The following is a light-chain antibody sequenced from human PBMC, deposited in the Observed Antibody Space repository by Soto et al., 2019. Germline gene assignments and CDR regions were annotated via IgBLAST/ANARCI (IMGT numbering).Light chain of an antibody. Sequence: ETVMTQSPATLSVSPGERATLSFRASQSVNSNLAWYQQKLGQAPRVLIYGASTRATGIPDRFSGSGSGTEFILTISSLQSEDFAVYYCQEYNTWPWTFGQGTKVDNK. J-gene: IGKJ1*01. V-gene: IGKV3-15*01. CDR3: QEYNTWPWT. CDR1: QSVNSN. CDR2: GAS.